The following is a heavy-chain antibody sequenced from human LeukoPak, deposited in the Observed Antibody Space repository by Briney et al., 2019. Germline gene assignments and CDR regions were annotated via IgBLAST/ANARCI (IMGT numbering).Heavy chain of an antibody. V-gene: IGHV1-18*01. CDR1: GYTFTSYG. CDR2: ISAYNGNT. CDR3: AWGYYMDV. Sequence: GASVKVSCKASGYTFTSYGISWVRQAPGQGLEWMGWISAYNGNTNYAQKFQGRVTITRNTSISTAYMELSSLRSEDTAVYYCAWGYYMDVWGKGTTVTVPS. J-gene: IGHJ6*03. D-gene: IGHD3-16*01.